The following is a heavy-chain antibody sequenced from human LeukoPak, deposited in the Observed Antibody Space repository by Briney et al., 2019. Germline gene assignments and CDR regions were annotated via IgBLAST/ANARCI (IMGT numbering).Heavy chain of an antibody. D-gene: IGHD6-19*01. CDR1: GFTFSGYA. J-gene: IGHJ4*02. CDR2: ISSSGGST. CDR3: AKTVIAVAGRGFDY. V-gene: IGHV3-23*01. Sequence: PTGGPLRLSCAASGFTFSGYATSWVRQAPGKGLEWVSAISSSGGSTYYADSVKGRFTISRDNSKNTLYLQMNSLRAEDTAVYYCAKTVIAVAGRGFDYWGQGTLVTVSS.